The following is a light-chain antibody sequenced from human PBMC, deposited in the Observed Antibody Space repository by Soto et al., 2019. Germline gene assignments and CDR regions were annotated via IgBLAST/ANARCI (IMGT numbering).Light chain of an antibody. CDR3: QQYNNRPRT. CDR1: QSVSSN. V-gene: IGKV3-15*01. J-gene: IGKJ1*01. CDR2: GAS. Sequence: EIVMTQSPATLSVSPGERATLSCRASQSVSSNLAWYQQKPGQAPRLLIYGASTRATGIPARFSGSGSGTVFTLTISSLQSEDFAVYYCQQYNNRPRTFGQGTKVEIK.